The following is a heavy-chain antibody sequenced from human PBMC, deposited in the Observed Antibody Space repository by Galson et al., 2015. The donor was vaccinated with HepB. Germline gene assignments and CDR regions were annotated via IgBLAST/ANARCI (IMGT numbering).Heavy chain of an antibody. V-gene: IGHV4-34*01. J-gene: IGHJ4*02. CDR3: ARGDAFSDYGDYFDY. D-gene: IGHD4-17*01. CDR1: GGSFSGYY. Sequence: TLSLTCAVYGGSFSGYYWSWIRQPPGKGLEWIGEINHSGSTNYNPSLKSRVTISVDTSKNQFSLKLSSVTAADTAVYYCARGDAFSDYGDYFDYWGQGTLVTVSS. CDR2: INHSGST.